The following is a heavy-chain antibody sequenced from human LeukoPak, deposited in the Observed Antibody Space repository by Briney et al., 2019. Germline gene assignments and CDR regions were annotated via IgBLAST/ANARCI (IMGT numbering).Heavy chain of an antibody. V-gene: IGHV4-61*01. J-gene: IGHJ5*02. CDR2: IYYSGST. CDR1: GGSVSSGSYY. CDR3: ARVLYCSGGSCYSVNWFDP. D-gene: IGHD2-15*01. Sequence: PSETLSLTCTVSGGSVSSGSYYWSWIRQPPGKGLEWIGCIYYSGSTNYNPSLKSRVTISVDTSKNQFSLKLSSVTAADTAVYYCARVLYCSGGSCYSVNWFDPWGQGTLVTVSS.